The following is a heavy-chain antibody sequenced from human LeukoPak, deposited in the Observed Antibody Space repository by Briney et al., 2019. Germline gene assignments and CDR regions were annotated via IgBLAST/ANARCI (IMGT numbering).Heavy chain of an antibody. J-gene: IGHJ2*01. V-gene: IGHV4-34*01. D-gene: IGHD2-2*01. CDR2: INHSGST. CDR1: GGSFSGYY. CDR3: ARVLSYRLPKRRNWYFDL. Sequence: SETLSLTCAVYGGSFSGYYWSWIRQPPGKGLEWIGEINHSGSTNYNPSLKSRVTISVDTSKNQFSLKLSSVTAADAAVYYCARVLSYRLPKRRNWYFDLWGRGTLVTVSS.